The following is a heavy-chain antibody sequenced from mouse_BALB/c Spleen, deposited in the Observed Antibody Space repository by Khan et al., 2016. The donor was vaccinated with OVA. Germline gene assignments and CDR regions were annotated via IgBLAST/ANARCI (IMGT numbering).Heavy chain of an antibody. J-gene: IGHJ4*01. CDR1: GYSFTSYW. CDR2: IDPSDSET. V-gene: IGHV1S126*01. D-gene: IGHD2-14*01. Sequence: QVQLQQPGPQLVRPGASVKISCKASGYSFTSYWMHWVKQRPGQGLEWIGMIDPSDSETRLNQKFKDKATLTVDKSSSTAYMQLSSPTSEDSAVYYCARNYRYDSYAMDYWGQGTSVTVSS. CDR3: ARNYRYDSYAMDY.